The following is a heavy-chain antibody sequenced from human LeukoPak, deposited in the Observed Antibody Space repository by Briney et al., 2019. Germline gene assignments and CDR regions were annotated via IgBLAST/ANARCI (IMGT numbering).Heavy chain of an antibody. Sequence: ASARVSCKASGYTFTNYDINWVRQATGQGLEWMGWMNPHSGNTGYAQKFQGRVTMTRDTSISTAYMELSSLTSEDTAVYYCARAQPFYQYYYGMDVWGQGTTVTVSS. J-gene: IGHJ6*02. CDR2: MNPHSGNT. V-gene: IGHV1-8*01. CDR3: ARAQPFYQYYYGMDV. CDR1: GYTFTNYD. D-gene: IGHD2-2*01.